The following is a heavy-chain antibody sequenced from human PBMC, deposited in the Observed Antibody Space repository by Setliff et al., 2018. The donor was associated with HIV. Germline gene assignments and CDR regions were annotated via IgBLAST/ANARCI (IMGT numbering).Heavy chain of an antibody. CDR1: GYSFTDFY. J-gene: IGHJ4*02. CDR2: INPNSGGT. CDR3: ARGVSVVTYISGWYDRYYLDS. Sequence: GGSVKVSCKASGYSFTDFYIHWVRQAPGQGLEWMGWINPNSGGTNYAQSFQGRVTMTRDTSISTAYMELSSLRSDDTAVYYCARGVSVVTYISGWYDRYYLDSWGQGTLVTVSS. D-gene: IGHD6-19*01. V-gene: IGHV1-2*02.